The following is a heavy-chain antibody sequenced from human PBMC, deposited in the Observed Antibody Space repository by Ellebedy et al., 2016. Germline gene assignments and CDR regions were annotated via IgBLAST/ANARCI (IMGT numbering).Heavy chain of an antibody. D-gene: IGHD3-16*01. J-gene: IGHJ5*02. CDR3: ASYGGGDPKNWFNP. Sequence: GESLKISXAASGFTFSSYWMHWVRQAPGKGLVWVSRINEEGSYASHADSVKGRFTISRDNAKNTLYLQMNSLRLEDTALYYCASYGGGDPKNWFNPWGQGTLVTVSS. CDR2: INEEGSYA. V-gene: IGHV3-74*01. CDR1: GFTFSSYW.